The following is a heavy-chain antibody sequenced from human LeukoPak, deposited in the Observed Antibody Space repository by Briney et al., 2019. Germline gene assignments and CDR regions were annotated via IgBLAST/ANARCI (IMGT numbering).Heavy chain of an antibody. J-gene: IGHJ5*01. CDR2: VNPSNGDT. CDR3: TRDSPGSGWFDY. V-gene: IGHV1-2*04. Sequence: GASVKVSCKASGFTFTDYFIHWVRQAPGQGLEWMGWVNPSNGDTNYPEMFQGWVTMTRDTSINTAYLELGRPSSDDTAVYFCTRDSPGSGWFDYWGRGTLVTVSS. D-gene: IGHD1-1*01. CDR1: GFTFTDYF.